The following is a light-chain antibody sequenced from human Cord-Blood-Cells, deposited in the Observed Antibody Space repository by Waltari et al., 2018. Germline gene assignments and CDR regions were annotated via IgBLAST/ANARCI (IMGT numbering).Light chain of an antibody. CDR3: CAYAGSSTYV. Sequence: QSALTQPASVSGSPGQSITISCTGTSSDVGSYNLFSWYQQHPGKAPKLMIYEGSKRPSGFSNRFSGAKSGNTSSLTLSGLQAEDEADYYCCAYAGSSTYVFGTGTKVTVL. J-gene: IGLJ1*01. V-gene: IGLV2-23*01. CDR1: SSDVGSYNL. CDR2: EGS.